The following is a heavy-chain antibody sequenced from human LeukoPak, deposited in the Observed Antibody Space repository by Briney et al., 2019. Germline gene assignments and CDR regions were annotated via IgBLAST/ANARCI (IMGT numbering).Heavy chain of an antibody. Sequence: ASVKVSCKASGGSFTPHAISWVRQTPGQGLEWMGGSFPIYGNSNYAPQFRGRVTITADDSSTTVYLDVSSLRSDDTGIYYCAREYFDYHWGNYGPSHHAFDIWGQGTMVTVSS. V-gene: IGHV1-69*13. CDR1: GGSFTPHA. CDR2: SFPIYGNS. CDR3: AREYFDYHWGNYGPSHHAFDI. D-gene: IGHD3-16*01. J-gene: IGHJ3*02.